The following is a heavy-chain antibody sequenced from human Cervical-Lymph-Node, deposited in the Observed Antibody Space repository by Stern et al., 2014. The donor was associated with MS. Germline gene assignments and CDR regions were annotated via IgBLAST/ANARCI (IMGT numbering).Heavy chain of an antibody. CDR3: AVLRSCTIKTCNRYDY. Sequence: QVQLVQSGAEVKQPGASVKVACKTSGYTSTKYDVNWVRQVAGQGFEWMGWLNPNSGNKGYAQKFQGRVTMTRDTSIETTYMELNSLTSDDTAVYFCAVLRSCTIKTCNRYDYWGQGTHVTVSS. CDR2: LNPNSGNK. CDR1: GYTSTKYD. V-gene: IGHV1-8*01. J-gene: IGHJ4*02. D-gene: IGHD2-8*01.